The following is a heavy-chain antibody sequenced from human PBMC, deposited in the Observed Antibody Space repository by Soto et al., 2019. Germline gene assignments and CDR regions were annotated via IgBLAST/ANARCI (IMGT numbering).Heavy chain of an antibody. Sequence: PGESLKISCKGSGYSFTSYWIGWVRQMPGKGLEWMGIIYPGDSDTRYSPSFQGQVTISADKSISTAYLQWSSLKASDTAMYYCARRKNAKTYYYDSSGSPTLDYWGQGTLVTVS. D-gene: IGHD3-22*01. J-gene: IGHJ4*02. V-gene: IGHV5-51*01. CDR3: ARRKNAKTYYYDSSGSPTLDY. CDR2: IYPGDSDT. CDR1: GYSFTSYW.